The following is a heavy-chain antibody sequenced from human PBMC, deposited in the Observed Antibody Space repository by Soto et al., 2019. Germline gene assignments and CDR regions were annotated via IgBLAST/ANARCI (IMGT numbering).Heavy chain of an antibody. CDR3: ARDNGYSHGYKLAH. D-gene: IGHD5-18*01. Sequence: SETLSLTCTVSGGSISSYYWSWIRQPPGKGLEWIGYIYYSGSTNYNPSLKSRVTISVDTSKNQFSLKLTSVTAADTAVYYCARDNGYSHGYKLAHWGQGSLVPVSS. CDR2: IYYSGST. V-gene: IGHV4-59*01. CDR1: GGSISSYY. J-gene: IGHJ4*02.